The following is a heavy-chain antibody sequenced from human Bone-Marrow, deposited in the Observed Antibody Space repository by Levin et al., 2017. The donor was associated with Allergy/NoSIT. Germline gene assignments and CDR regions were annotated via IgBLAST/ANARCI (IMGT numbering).Heavy chain of an antibody. CDR3: ARVWQQLVSGKHYYYYYMDV. Sequence: GESLKISCAASGFTFSSYWMSWVRQAPGKGLEWVANIKQDGSEKYYVDSVKGRFTISRDNAKNSLYLQMNSLRAEDTAVYYCARVWQQLVSGKHYYYYYMDVWGKGTTVTVSS. CDR1: GFTFSSYW. J-gene: IGHJ6*03. D-gene: IGHD6-6*01. V-gene: IGHV3-7*03. CDR2: IKQDGSEK.